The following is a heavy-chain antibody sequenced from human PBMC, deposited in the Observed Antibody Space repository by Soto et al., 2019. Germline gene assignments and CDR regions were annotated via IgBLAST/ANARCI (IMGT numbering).Heavy chain of an antibody. CDR2: IKRDGSVK. Sequence: GGSLRLYCAVTGITFSDYWMTWVRQAPGKGLEWLANIKRDGSVKYYVDSVKGRFTISRDNTKNSLYLQMNNLRAEDMAIYFCATRPPGERYFGVLDFWSQGTLVTVS. D-gene: IGHD3-3*01. J-gene: IGHJ4*02. CDR3: ATRPPGERYFGVLDF. V-gene: IGHV3-7*02. CDR1: GITFSDYW.